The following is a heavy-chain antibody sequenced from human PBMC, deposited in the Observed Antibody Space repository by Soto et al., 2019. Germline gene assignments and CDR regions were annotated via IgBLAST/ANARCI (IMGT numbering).Heavy chain of an antibody. V-gene: IGHV1-2*02. J-gene: IGHJ4*02. D-gene: IGHD5-18*01. CDR1: GYTFTYFY. CDR3: ARRDSSGSFDF. CDR2: INPKNGGT. Sequence: QVQLVQSGAETKKPGASVRVSCKTSGYTFTYFYIHWVRLVPGQGLEWMGWINPKNGGTSHAQKFQGRVTMTRDTSISTVYMELNSLTSYDSGIYYCARRDSSGSFDFWGQGTLVTVSS.